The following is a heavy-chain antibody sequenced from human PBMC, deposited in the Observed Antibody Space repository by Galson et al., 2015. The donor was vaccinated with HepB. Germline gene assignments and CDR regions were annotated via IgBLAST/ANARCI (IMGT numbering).Heavy chain of an antibody. CDR2: IGSDGDDI. J-gene: IGHJ6*02. Sequence: SLRLSCAASGFTFNLYAISWVRQAPGKGLERVSVIGSDGDDIHYTDSVNGRFTISRDNSNNMVYLQMNSLRVEDTAVYYCSRRRKLYGMDVWGQGTTVTVSS. CDR3: SRRRKLYGMDV. V-gene: IGHV3-23*01. D-gene: IGHD2-15*01. CDR1: GFTFNLYA.